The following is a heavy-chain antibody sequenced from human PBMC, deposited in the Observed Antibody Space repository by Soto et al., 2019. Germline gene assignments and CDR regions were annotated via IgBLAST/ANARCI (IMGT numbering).Heavy chain of an antibody. V-gene: IGHV1-18*01. CDR3: ARVKGIAVADI. CDR2: ISAYNGNT. Sequence: GASVKVSCKASGYTFTSYGISWVRQAPGQGLEWMGWISAYNGNTNYSQKLQGRVTMTRDTSASTAYMELSSLRSEDTAVYYCARVKGIAVADIWGQGTMVTVSS. CDR1: GYTFTSYG. J-gene: IGHJ3*02. D-gene: IGHD6-19*01.